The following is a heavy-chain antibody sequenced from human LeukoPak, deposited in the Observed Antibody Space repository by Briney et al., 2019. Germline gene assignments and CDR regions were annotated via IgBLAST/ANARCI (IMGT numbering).Heavy chain of an antibody. CDR2: IYYSGST. D-gene: IGHD2-15*01. V-gene: IGHV4-59*01. J-gene: IGHJ5*02. CDR1: GGSISSYY. CDR3: ARGEVALNWFDP. Sequence: SETLSLTCTVSGGSISSYYWTWIRQPPGKGLEWIAYIYYSGSTNYNPSLKSRVTISVDKSKDQFSLKLRSVTAADTAVYYCARGEVALNWFDPWGQGTLVTVSS.